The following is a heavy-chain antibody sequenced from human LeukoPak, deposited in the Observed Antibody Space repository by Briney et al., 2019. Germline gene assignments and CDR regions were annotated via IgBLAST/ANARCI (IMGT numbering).Heavy chain of an antibody. CDR3: VKDLGYYNSRSYSNH. CDR2: ISGSGDAT. V-gene: IGHV3-23*01. D-gene: IGHD3-22*01. Sequence: GGSLRLSCAVSGITLSNYGMTWVRQAPGKGLEWVSVISGSGDATSYADSVKGRFTISRDNSKNTLYLQLNSLRAEDTAKYYCVKDLGYYNSRSYSNHWGQGALVTVSS. J-gene: IGHJ5*02. CDR1: GITLSNYG.